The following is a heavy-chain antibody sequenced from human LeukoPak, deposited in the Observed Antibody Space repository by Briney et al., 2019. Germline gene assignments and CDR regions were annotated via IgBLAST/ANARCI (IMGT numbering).Heavy chain of an antibody. Sequence: SETLSLTCTVSGGSITTHYWRWIRQPAGRAVEWIERVYNTGSTKYNPSLESRVTMSVDTSSNRFALNLRSVPAADTAVYYCARDLLGDYGTFDIRGQGTMVTVSS. CDR1: GGSITTHY. V-gene: IGHV4-4*07. CDR3: ARDLLGDYGTFDI. J-gene: IGHJ3*02. D-gene: IGHD4-17*01. CDR2: VYNTGST.